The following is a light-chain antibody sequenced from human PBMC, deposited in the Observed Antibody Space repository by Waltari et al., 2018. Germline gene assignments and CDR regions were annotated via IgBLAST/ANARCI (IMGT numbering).Light chain of an antibody. V-gene: IGLV2-8*01. CDR3: SSYAGSNNLGV. CDR2: AVS. CDR1: SSHLGGYND. Sequence: QSALTQPPSASGSPGQSVTISCTGTSSHLGGYNDVSWSQQHPGNAPKLMIYAVSKRPAGVPDRFSGSKSGNTASLTVSGLQAEDEADYYGSSYAGSNNLGVFGGGTKLTVL. J-gene: IGLJ2*01.